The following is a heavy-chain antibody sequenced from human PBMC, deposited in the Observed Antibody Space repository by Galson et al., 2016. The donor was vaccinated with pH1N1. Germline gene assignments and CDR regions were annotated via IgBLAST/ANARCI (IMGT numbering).Heavy chain of an antibody. V-gene: IGHV3-7*01. CDR3: ARARFDP. CDR2: IRQDGSEK. CDR1: GFTFSNFW. Sequence: GSLRLSCAASGFTFSNFWMHWVRQAPGKGLEWVANIRQDGSEKYYVDSVKGRFTISRDNAKNSLYLQMNSLTAEDTAVYYCARARFDPWGQGTLVTVSS. J-gene: IGHJ5*02.